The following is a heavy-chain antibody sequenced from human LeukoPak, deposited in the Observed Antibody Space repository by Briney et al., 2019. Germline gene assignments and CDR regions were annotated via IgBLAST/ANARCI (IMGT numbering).Heavy chain of an antibody. CDR2: IYTSGST. V-gene: IGHV4-4*07. Sequence: SETLSLTCTVSGGSISSYYWSWIRQPAGKGLEWIGRIYTSGSTNYNPSLKSRVTISVDTSKNQFSLKLSSVTAADTAVYYCARDLITMVRGVIITLFDYWGQGTLVTVSS. J-gene: IGHJ4*02. CDR3: ARDLITMVRGVIITLFDY. CDR1: GGSISSYY. D-gene: IGHD3-10*01.